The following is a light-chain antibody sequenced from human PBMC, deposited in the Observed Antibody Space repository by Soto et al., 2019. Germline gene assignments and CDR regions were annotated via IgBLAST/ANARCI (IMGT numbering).Light chain of an antibody. CDR2: AAY. V-gene: IGKV1-39*01. Sequence: QSPSSLSASVGDRVTIACRANQTIISYLNWYQQKPGIAPKLLIYAAYTLQRGVPSRFSGSGSGTDFTLTISSLQAEDVAIYYCQQYYSNPRTFGQGTKVDI. CDR3: QQYYSNPRT. J-gene: IGKJ1*01. CDR1: QTIISY.